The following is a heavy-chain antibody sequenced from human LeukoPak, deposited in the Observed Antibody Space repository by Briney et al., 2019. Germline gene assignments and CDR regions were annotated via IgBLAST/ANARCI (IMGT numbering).Heavy chain of an antibody. CDR1: GFTFSSYW. CDR3: ASPGKAAAE. V-gene: IGHV3-74*01. Sequence: PGGSLRLSCAASGFTFSSYWMHWVRQAPGKGQVWVSRIHSDGSITSYADSVKGRFTISRDNAKNTLYLQMNSLRVEDTAVYYCASPGKAAAEGGQGTPVTVSS. CDR2: IHSDGSIT. J-gene: IGHJ1*01. D-gene: IGHD6-13*01.